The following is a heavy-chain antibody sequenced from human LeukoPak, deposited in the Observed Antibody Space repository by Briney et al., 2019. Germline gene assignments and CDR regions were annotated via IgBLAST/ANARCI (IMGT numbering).Heavy chain of an antibody. CDR3: AKDHFGGSDFWSGYYKGYYFDY. CDR1: GFTFSSYA. V-gene: IGHV3-23*01. CDR2: ISGSGGST. D-gene: IGHD3-3*01. Sequence: GGSLRLSCAASGFTFSSYAMSWVRQAPGKGLEWVSAISGSGGSTYYADSVKGRFTISRDNSKNTLYLQMNSLRAEDTAVYYCAKDHFGGSDFWSGYYKGYYFDYWGQGTLVTVSS. J-gene: IGHJ4*02.